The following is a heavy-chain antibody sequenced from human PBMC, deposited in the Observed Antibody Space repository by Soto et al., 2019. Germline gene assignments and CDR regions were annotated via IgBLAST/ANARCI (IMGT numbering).Heavy chain of an antibody. D-gene: IGHD2-2*02. CDR2: INPNSGGT. CDR1: GYTFSGYY. CDR3: ARSLTEGYCTITGCYTRPLYGMDV. V-gene: IGHV1-2*02. J-gene: IGHJ6*04. Sequence: GASVKVSCKASGYTFSGYYIHWLRQAPGQGLEWMGWINPNSGGTNYAQKFQGRVTVTRDTPTSTAYMELSRLTSDDTAVYYCARSLTEGYCTITGCYTRPLYGMDVWREGTTVTVSS.